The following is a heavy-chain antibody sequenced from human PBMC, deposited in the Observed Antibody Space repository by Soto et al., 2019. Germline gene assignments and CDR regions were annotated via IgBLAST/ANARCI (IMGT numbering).Heavy chain of an antibody. Sequence: QVQLVESGGGVVQPGRSLRLSCAASGFTFSSYGMHWVRQAPGKGLEWVAVIWYDGSNKYYADSVKGRFTISRDNSKNTLYLQMHSLRAEDTAVYYCAHIAAAGTLTSEYYYYYGMDVWGQGTTVTVSS. CDR1: GFTFSSYG. D-gene: IGHD6-13*01. V-gene: IGHV3-33*01. J-gene: IGHJ6*02. CDR3: AHIAAAGTLTSEYYYYYGMDV. CDR2: IWYDGSNK.